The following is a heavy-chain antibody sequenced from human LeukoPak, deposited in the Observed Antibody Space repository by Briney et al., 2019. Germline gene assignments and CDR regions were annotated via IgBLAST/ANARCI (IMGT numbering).Heavy chain of an antibody. CDR3: AELGITMIGGV. V-gene: IGHV3-7*01. CDR1: GFTFSTYW. J-gene: IGHJ6*04. CDR2: INEDGSET. D-gene: IGHD3-10*02. Sequence: GGSLRLSCSASGFTFSTYWMSWVRQAPGKGLEWVANINEDGSETYSLDSVKGRFTISRDNAKNSLPLQTNNLRAEDTAVYYCAELGITMIGGVWGKGTTVTISS.